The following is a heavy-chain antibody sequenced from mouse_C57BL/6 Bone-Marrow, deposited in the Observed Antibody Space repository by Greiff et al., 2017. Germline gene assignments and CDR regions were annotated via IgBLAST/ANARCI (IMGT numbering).Heavy chain of an antibody. D-gene: IGHD1-1*01. CDR1: GYTFTSYG. CDR2: IYPRSGNN. CDR3: ARTRPHYCSSQNYFDY. J-gene: IGHJ2*01. V-gene: IGHV1-81*01. Sequence: QVQLQQSGAELARPGASVKLSCKASGYTFTSYGISWVKQRTGQGLEWIGEIYPRSGNNYYNEKFKGKATLTADKYSSTAYMELGSLTAEDSAVYFGARTRPHYCSSQNYFDYWGQGTTLTVSS.